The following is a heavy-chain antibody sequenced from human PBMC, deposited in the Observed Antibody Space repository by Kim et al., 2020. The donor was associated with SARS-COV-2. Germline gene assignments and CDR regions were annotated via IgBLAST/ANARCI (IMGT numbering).Heavy chain of an antibody. V-gene: IGHV3-43*02. Sequence: GESLRLSCAASRFTFDNYAMHWVRQAPGKGLEWVSLISGDGNRTYYADSVKGRFTISRDNSKNSLYLQMNSLRTEDTALYYCAKDLPAKYYDILTGYPYYYYGMDVWGQGTTVTVSS. J-gene: IGHJ6*02. CDR1: RFTFDNYA. CDR3: AKDLPAKYYDILTGYPYYYYGMDV. D-gene: IGHD3-9*01. CDR2: ISGDGNRT.